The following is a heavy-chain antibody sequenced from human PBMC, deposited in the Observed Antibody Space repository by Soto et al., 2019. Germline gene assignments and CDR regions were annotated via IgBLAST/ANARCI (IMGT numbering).Heavy chain of an antibody. D-gene: IGHD5-18*01. Sequence: PSETLSLTCVVSGESFSGYYWGWIRQTPGKGLEWIGSIYYSGKTYYNPSLKSRLTISVDTSKSQFSLTLSSVTAADSAMYFCARQIRYTYGYCPRYIDQWGQGTRVTVSS. CDR2: IYYSGKT. J-gene: IGHJ4*02. CDR1: GESFSGYY. V-gene: IGHV4-39*01. CDR3: ARQIRYTYGYCPRYIDQ.